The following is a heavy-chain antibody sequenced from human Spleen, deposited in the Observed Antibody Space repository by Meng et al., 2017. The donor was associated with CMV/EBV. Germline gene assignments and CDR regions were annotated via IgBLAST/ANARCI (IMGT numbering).Heavy chain of an antibody. CDR1: GFTFSSSS. J-gene: IGHJ6*02. Sequence: GGSLRLSCAASGFTFSSSSMNWVRQAPGKGLEWVSSISSSSNHIYYADTVKGRLTISRDNAKNSLYLQMNSLRAEDTAVYYCARGYYYDGSGYLHYYGMDVWGQGTTVTVSS. CDR2: ISSSSNHI. CDR3: ARGYYYDGSGYLHYYGMDV. V-gene: IGHV3-21*01. D-gene: IGHD3-22*01.